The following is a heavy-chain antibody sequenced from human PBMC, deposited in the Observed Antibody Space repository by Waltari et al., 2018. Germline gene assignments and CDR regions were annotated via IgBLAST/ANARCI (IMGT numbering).Heavy chain of an antibody. Sequence: QVQLVQSGAEVKKPGASVKVSCKASGYTFTSYYMYWVRQAPGQGLEWMGIINPSGGSTSYAQKVQGRVTMTRDTSTSTVYMELSSLRSEDTAVYYCARVLRWEGDYWGQGTLVTVSS. V-gene: IGHV1-46*01. J-gene: IGHJ4*02. CDR3: ARVLRWEGDY. D-gene: IGHD4-17*01. CDR2: INPSGGST. CDR1: GYTFTSYY.